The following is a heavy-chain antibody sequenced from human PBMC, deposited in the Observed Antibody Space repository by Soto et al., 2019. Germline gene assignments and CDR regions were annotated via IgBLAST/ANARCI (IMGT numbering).Heavy chain of an antibody. Sequence: QLQLQESGPGLVKRSETLSLTCTVSGGSISSGSYSWGWIRQPPGKGLEWIGNPYFTGNTHYNPSHKGRVPMSVDTTMSQFSLSLGSLTAADTAVYYCAKHRTGYSSSWLDYWGQGILVTVSS. CDR1: GGSISSGSYS. CDR2: PYFTGNT. J-gene: IGHJ4*02. V-gene: IGHV4-39*01. CDR3: AKHRTGYSSSWLDY. D-gene: IGHD6-13*01.